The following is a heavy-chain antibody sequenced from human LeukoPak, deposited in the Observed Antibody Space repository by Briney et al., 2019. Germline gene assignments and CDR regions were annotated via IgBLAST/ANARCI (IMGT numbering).Heavy chain of an antibody. V-gene: IGHV4-39*07. D-gene: IGHD3-10*01. Sequence: SETLSLTCSVSGGSISSSSRYWGWIRQPPGKGLEWIGSIFYSGNTYYNPSLKSRVTISVDTSKNQFSLKLSSVTAADMAVYYCARGYYGSGSLPYYYYYYMDVWGKGTTVTISS. CDR2: IFYSGNT. CDR3: ARGYYGSGSLPYYYYYYMDV. J-gene: IGHJ6*03. CDR1: GGSISSSSRY.